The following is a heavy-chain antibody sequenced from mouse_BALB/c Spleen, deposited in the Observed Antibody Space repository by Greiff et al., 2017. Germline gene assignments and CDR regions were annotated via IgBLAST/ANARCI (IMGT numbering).Heavy chain of an antibody. D-gene: IGHD2-4*01. J-gene: IGHJ4*01. CDR3: ATTMITSYAMDY. V-gene: IGHV5-6*02. Sequence: EVKLVESGGDLVKPGGSLKLSCAASGFTFSSYGMSWVRQTPDKRLEWVATISSGGSYTYYPDSVKGRFTISRDNAKNTLYLQMSSLKSEDTAMYYCATTMITSYAMDYWGLGTSVTVSS. CDR2: ISSGGSYT. CDR1: GFTFSSYG.